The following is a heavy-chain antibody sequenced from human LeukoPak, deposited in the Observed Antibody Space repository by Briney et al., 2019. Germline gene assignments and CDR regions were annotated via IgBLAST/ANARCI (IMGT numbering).Heavy chain of an antibody. D-gene: IGHD3-3*01. V-gene: IGHV4-38-2*02. CDR3: ARDYDFWSGYYPVDY. J-gene: IGHJ4*02. CDR2: IYHSGST. CDR1: GYSICSGYY. Sequence: SETLSLTCTVSGYSICSGYYWGWIRQPPGKGLEWIGSIYHSGSTYYNPSLKSRVTISVDTSKNQFSLKLSSVTAADTAVYYCARDYDFWSGYYPVDYWGQGTLVTVSS.